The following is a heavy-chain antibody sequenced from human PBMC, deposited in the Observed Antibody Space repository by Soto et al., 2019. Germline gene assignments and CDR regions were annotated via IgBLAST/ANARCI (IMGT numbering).Heavy chain of an antibody. CDR3: ARRYSSGWYHFDY. D-gene: IGHD6-19*01. V-gene: IGHV4-34*01. CDR1: GGSFSGYY. Sequence: QVQLQQWGAGLLKPSETLSLTCAVYGGSFSGYYWSWIRQPPGKGLEWIGEINHSGSTNYNPSIQSRVTISVDASKNLFYLRLSSVTAADTAVYYCARRYSSGWYHFDYWGQGTLVTVSS. J-gene: IGHJ4*02. CDR2: INHSGST.